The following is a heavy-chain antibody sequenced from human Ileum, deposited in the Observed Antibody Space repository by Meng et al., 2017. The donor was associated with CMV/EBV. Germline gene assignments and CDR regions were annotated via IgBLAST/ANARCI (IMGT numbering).Heavy chain of an antibody. J-gene: IGHJ6*02. V-gene: IGHV1-69*05. CDR3: ARARYYYGSGSYLSYRMYGMDV. CDR2: IIPIFGTA. CDR1: GYTFTGYY. D-gene: IGHD3-10*01. Sequence: SVKVSCKASGYTFTGYYIHWVRQAPGQGLEWMGGIIPIFGTANYAQKFQGRVTITTDESTSTAYMELSSLRSEDTAVYYCARARYYYGSGSYLSYRMYGMDVWGQGTMVTVSS.